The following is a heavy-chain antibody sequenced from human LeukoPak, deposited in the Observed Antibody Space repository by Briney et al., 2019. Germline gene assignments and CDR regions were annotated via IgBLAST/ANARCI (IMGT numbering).Heavy chain of an antibody. Sequence: PSETLSLTCTVSGGSISSYYWSWIRQPPGKGLEWIGYISYRGSTNYNPSLKSRVSISVDTSKNQFSLKLSSVTAADTAVYFCARALTGTTGYFDCWGQGTLVTVFS. D-gene: IGHD1-20*01. CDR1: GGSISSYY. V-gene: IGHV4-59*01. CDR2: ISYRGST. CDR3: ARALTGTTGYFDC. J-gene: IGHJ4*02.